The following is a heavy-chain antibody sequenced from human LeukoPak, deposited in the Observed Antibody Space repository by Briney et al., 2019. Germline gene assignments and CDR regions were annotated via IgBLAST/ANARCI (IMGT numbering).Heavy chain of an antibody. D-gene: IGHD3-22*01. CDR3: ARDRDYYDSSGYDY. Sequence: ASVKVSCKASGCTFTGYYMHWVRQAPGQGLEWMGRINPNSGGTNYAQKFQGRVTMTRDTSISTAYMELSRLRSDDTAVYYCARDRDYYDSSGYDYWGQGTLVTVSS. CDR1: GCTFTGYY. CDR2: INPNSGGT. V-gene: IGHV1-2*06. J-gene: IGHJ4*02.